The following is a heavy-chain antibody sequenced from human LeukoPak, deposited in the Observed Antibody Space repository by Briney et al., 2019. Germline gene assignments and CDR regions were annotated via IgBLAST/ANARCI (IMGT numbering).Heavy chain of an antibody. CDR3: ARDGRGAAGNWFDP. Sequence: SETLSLTCAVYGGSFSHYYWSWIRQPPGKGLEWIGEINHSGNTNYNPSLKSRVTISVDTSKNQFSLNLRSVTAADTAVYYCARDGRGAAGNWFDPWGQGTLVTVSS. J-gene: IGHJ5*02. CDR1: GGSFSHYY. D-gene: IGHD3-10*02. V-gene: IGHV4-34*01. CDR2: INHSGNT.